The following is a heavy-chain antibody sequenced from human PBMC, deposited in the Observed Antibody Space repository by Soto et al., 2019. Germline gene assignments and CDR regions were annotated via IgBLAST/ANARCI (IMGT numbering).Heavy chain of an antibody. V-gene: IGHV4-39*02. D-gene: IGHD1-26*01. CDR1: GGSISSSSYY. J-gene: IGHJ5*02. CDR3: ATQEVGGSYVYTFDP. CDR2: IYYSGST. Sequence: QLQLQESGPGLVKPSETLSLTCTVSGGSISSSSYYWGWIRQPPGKGLEWIGSIYYSGSTSYNPSLKSRVTISVDTSKNHFSRKLSSVTAADTAVYYCATQEVGGSYVYTFDPWGQGTLVTVSS.